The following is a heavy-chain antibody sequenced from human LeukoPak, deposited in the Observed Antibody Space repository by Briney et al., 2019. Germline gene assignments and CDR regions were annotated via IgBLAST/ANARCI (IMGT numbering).Heavy chain of an antibody. Sequence: GGSLRLSCAASGFTFDDYAMHWVRQAPGKGLEWVSLISWDGGSTYYADSVKGRFTISRDNSKNSLYLQMNSLRAEDTALYYCAKDRERGSSSWYGVYYYYGMDVWGKGTTVTVSS. J-gene: IGHJ6*04. CDR1: GFTFDDYA. CDR2: ISWDGGST. V-gene: IGHV3-43D*04. CDR3: AKDRERGSSSWYGVYYYYGMDV. D-gene: IGHD6-13*01.